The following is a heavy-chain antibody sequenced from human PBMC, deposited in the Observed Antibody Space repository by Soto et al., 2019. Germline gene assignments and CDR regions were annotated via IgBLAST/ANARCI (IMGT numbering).Heavy chain of an antibody. CDR1: GGSVSSESHY. V-gene: IGHV4-30-2*01. J-gene: IGHJ5*02. CDR3: ARLDFRMKWFDP. Sequence: PSETLSLTGTGSGGSVSSESHYWSWIRQPPGKGLEWIGYIYHSGSTYYNPSLKSRVTISVDRSKNQFSLKLSSVTAADTAVYYCARLDFRMKWFDPLGQGTLVTVYS. CDR2: IYHSGST. D-gene: IGHD3-3*01.